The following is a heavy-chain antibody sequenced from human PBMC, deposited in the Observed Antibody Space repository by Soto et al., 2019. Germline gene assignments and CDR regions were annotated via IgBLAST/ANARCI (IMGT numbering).Heavy chain of an antibody. V-gene: IGHV3-9*01. CDR3: AKAVERFGEQEYYYYGMDV. J-gene: IGHJ6*02. D-gene: IGHD3-10*01. CDR1: GFTFDDYA. Sequence: EVQLVESGGGLVQPGRSLRLSCAASGFTFDDYAMHWVRQAPGKGLEWVSGISWNSGSIGYADSVKGRFTISRDNAKNSLYLQLNSLRAEETALYYCAKAVERFGEQEYYYYGMDVWGQGTTVTVSS. CDR2: ISWNSGSI.